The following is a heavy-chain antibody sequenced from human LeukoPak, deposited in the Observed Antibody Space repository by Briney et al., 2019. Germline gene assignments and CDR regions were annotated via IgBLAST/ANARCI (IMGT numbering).Heavy chain of an antibody. CDR2: IYSSGST. J-gene: IGHJ3*02. CDR3: ARLRQGYYDSSGYYFGDAFDI. D-gene: IGHD3-22*01. V-gene: IGHV4-59*01. Sequence: PSETLSLTCTVSGGSISSYYWSWIRQPPGKGLEWIGYIYSSGSTKYDPSLKSRVTISVDTSKNQFYLKLSSVAAADTAVYYCARLRQGYYDSSGYYFGDAFDIWGQGTMVTVSS. CDR1: GGSISSYY.